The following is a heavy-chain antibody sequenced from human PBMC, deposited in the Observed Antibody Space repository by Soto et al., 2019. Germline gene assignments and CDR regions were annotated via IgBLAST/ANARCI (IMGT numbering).Heavy chain of an antibody. D-gene: IGHD2-15*01. CDR3: ARAVEGSYCSGGSCYSDLLCYSMDV. V-gene: IGHV3-21*01. J-gene: IGHJ6*04. CDR1: GFTFSSYS. Sequence: GGSLRLSCAASGFTFSSYSMNWVRQAPGEGLEWVSSISSSSSYIYYADTVKGRFTISRDNAKNSLYLQMNSLRAEATAVYYCARAVEGSYCSGGSCYSDLLCYSMDVWGDGTTVTVYS. CDR2: ISSSSSYI.